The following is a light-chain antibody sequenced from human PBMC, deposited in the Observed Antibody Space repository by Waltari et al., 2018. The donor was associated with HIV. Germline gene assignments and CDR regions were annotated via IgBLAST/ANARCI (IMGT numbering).Light chain of an antibody. CDR3: CAYAGGLE. V-gene: IGLV2-23*01. J-gene: IGLJ2*01. CDR2: EDN. Sequence: QSALTQPASVSGSPGQSITISCTGTSSATGNYTLVSWYQLYPGKAPKLIIYEDNKRPSGVSNRFSGSKSADTASLTISGLQAEDEADYYCCAYAGGLEFGGGTKLTVL. CDR1: SSATGNYTL.